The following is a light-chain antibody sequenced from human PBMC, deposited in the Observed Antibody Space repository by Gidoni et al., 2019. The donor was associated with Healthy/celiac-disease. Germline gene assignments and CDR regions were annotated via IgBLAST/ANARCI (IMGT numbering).Light chain of an antibody. Sequence: IQLTQSPSSLSASVGDRVTITCRASQGISSYLAWYQQKPGKAPKLLIYAASTLQSVVPSRFSGSGSGTDFTLTICSLQPEDFATYYCQQLNSYPPGTFGQGTKLEIK. CDR1: QGISSY. J-gene: IGKJ2*01. CDR3: QQLNSYPPGT. V-gene: IGKV1-9*01. CDR2: AAS.